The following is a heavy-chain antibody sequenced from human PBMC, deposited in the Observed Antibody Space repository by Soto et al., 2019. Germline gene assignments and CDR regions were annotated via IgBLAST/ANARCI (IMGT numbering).Heavy chain of an antibody. Sequence: QVQLVESGGGVVQPGRSLRLSCAASGFTFSSYGMHWVRQAPGKGLEWVAVIWYDGSNKYYADSVKGRFTISRDNSKNTLYLQMNSLRAEDTAVYYCARGSTTVTTRHYYYYHGMDFWGQGTTVTVSS. CDR3: ARGSTTVTTRHYYYYHGMDF. D-gene: IGHD4-17*01. V-gene: IGHV3-33*01. CDR1: GFTFSSYG. J-gene: IGHJ6*02. CDR2: IWYDGSNK.